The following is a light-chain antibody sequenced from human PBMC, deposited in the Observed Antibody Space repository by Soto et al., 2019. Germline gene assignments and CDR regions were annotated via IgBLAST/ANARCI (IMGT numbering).Light chain of an antibody. CDR3: SSFRRSNTPHVL. V-gene: IGLV2-14*01. CDR2: GVT. CDR1: DSDVGGYNF. J-gene: IGLJ2*01. Sequence: QSALTQPASVSGSPGQSITISCTGTDSDVGGYNFVSWYQQHPGKAPKLMIYGVTNRPSGVSNRFSGSKSGNTASLTISGRQAEDVANYYCSSFRRSNTPHVLFGGGTKLTVL.